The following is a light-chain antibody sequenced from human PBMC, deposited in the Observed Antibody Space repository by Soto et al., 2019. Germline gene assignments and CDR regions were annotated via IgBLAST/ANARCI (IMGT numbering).Light chain of an antibody. CDR2: GAS. CDR1: QSVSSTY. CDR3: QQYGRSPWT. Sequence: DILLTQSPGTLSLSPGDRATLSCRASQSVSSTYLAWYQQKPGQAPGLLIYGASSRATGIPDRFSGSGSGTDFTLTISRLEPEDFAVYYCQQYGRSPWTFGQGTKVDIK. V-gene: IGKV3-20*01. J-gene: IGKJ1*01.